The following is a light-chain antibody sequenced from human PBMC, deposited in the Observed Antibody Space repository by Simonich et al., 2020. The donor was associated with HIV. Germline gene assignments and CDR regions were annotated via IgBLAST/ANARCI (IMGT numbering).Light chain of an antibody. CDR1: QDISDL. Sequence: DIQMTQSPSSLSASVGDRVTITCQAMQDISDLLNWYQQKPGKAPKLLIYKASSLGSGVPSRFSGSGSGTEFTLTISSLQPDDFATYYCQQYKSYSQTFGQGTKLEIK. CDR3: QQYKSYSQT. V-gene: IGKV1-5*03. CDR2: KAS. J-gene: IGKJ2*01.